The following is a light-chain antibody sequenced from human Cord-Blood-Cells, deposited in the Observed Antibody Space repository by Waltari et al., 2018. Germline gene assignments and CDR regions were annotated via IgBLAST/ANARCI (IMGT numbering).Light chain of an antibody. Sequence: EIVLTQSPATLSLSPGERATLSCRASQSVSSYLAWYQQKPGQAPRLLIYDASNSATGIPARFSGSASGTDFTLTISSIEPEDFAVYSCQQRSNWLTFGGGTKVEIK. V-gene: IGKV3-11*01. CDR3: QQRSNWLT. J-gene: IGKJ4*01. CDR2: DAS. CDR1: QSVSSY.